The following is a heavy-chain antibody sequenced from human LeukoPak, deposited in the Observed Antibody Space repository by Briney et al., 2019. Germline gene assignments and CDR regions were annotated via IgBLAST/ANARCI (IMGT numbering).Heavy chain of an antibody. CDR2: IIPIFGTA. CDR3: AREGAGTGPYYYYYMDV. J-gene: IGHJ6*03. D-gene: IGHD1/OR15-1a*01. CDR1: GGTFSSYA. V-gene: IGHV1-69*13. Sequence: SVKVSCKASGGTFSSYAISWVRQAPGQGLEWMGGIIPIFGTANYAQKFQGRVAITADESTSTAYMELSSLRSEDTAVYYCAREGAGTGPYYYYYMDVWGKGTTVTVSS.